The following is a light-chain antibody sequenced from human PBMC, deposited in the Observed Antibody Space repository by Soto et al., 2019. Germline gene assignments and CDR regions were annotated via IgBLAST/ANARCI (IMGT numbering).Light chain of an antibody. Sequence: QSALTQPRSVSGSPGQSVTISCTGTSSDVGGYNYVSWYQQHPGKAPKLMIYDVSKRPSGVPDRFSGSKSGNTASLTISGLQAEDEADYYCCSYAGSSYVFGTGTKRTVL. CDR1: SSDVGGYNY. V-gene: IGLV2-11*01. J-gene: IGLJ1*01. CDR2: DVS. CDR3: CSYAGSSYV.